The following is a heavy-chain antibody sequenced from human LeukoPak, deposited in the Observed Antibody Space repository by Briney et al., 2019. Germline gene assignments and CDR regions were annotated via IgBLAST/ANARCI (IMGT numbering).Heavy chain of an antibody. Sequence: ASVKVSCKASGYTFTSYGISWERQAPGQGLEWIGWISAYNGNTNYAQKLQGRVTMTTDTSTSTAYMELRSLRSDDTAVYYCAREAVAGFFLLFDYWGQGTLVTVSS. CDR2: ISAYNGNT. CDR1: GYTFTSYG. CDR3: AREAVAGFFLLFDY. J-gene: IGHJ4*02. V-gene: IGHV1-18*01. D-gene: IGHD6-19*01.